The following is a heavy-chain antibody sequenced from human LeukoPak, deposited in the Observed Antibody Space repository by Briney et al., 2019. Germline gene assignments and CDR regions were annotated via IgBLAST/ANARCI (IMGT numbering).Heavy chain of an antibody. D-gene: IGHD6-6*01. CDR3: ARDRNSASSNNWFDP. V-gene: IGHV3-30-3*01. J-gene: IGHJ5*02. Sequence: GGSLRLSCAASGFTFSSYALHWVRQAPGKGLEWVAVISYDGGKEYYADSVKGRFIISRDSSKNTLYLQMNSLRGEDTAVYYCARDRNSASSNNWFDPWGQGTLVTVSS. CDR1: GFTFSSYA. CDR2: ISYDGGKE.